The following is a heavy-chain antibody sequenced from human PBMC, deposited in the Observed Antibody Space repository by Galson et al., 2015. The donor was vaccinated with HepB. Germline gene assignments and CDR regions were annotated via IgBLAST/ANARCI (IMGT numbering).Heavy chain of an antibody. Sequence: ETLSLTCTVSGGSISSSSYYWGWIRQPPGKGLEWIGSIYYSGSTYYNPSLKSRVTISVDTSKNQFSLKLSSVTAADTAVYYCAREVVRGVITFDYWGQGTLVTVSS. CDR3: AREVVRGVITFDY. CDR1: GGSISSSSYY. V-gene: IGHV4-39*02. J-gene: IGHJ4*02. D-gene: IGHD3-10*01. CDR2: IYYSGST.